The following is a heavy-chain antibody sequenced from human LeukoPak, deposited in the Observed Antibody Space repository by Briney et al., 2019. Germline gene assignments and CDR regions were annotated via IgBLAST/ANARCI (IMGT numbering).Heavy chain of an antibody. CDR3: ARHGGVTGTTSWFDP. J-gene: IGHJ5*02. D-gene: IGHD1-7*01. Sequence: PSETLSLTCTLSGDSIRPYHWSWIRLAPGKGLEWIGYIYYSGTTNYSPSLKSRVTISVDTSKNQFSLKLSSVTAADTAVYYCARHGGVTGTTSWFDPWDQGTLVTVSS. CDR2: IYYSGTT. CDR1: GDSIRPYH. V-gene: IGHV4-59*08.